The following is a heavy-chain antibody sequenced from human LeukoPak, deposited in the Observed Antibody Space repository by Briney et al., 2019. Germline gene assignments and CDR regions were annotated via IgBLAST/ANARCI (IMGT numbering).Heavy chain of an antibody. J-gene: IGHJ5*02. CDR1: GYTFTGYY. CDR2: INPNSGGT. CDR3: AICIRALAFDP. D-gene: IGHD2-15*01. Sequence: ASVKVSCKASGYTFTGYYMHWVRQAPGQGLEWMGWINPNSGGTNYAQKFQGRVTMTRNTSISTAHMELSSLRSEDTAVYYCAICIRALAFDPWGQGTLVTVSS. V-gene: IGHV1-2*02.